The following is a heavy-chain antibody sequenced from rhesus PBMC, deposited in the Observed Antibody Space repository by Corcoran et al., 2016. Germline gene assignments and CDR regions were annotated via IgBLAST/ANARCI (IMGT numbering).Heavy chain of an antibody. CDR1: GYSISSGYG. V-gene: IGHV4-122*02. D-gene: IGHD1-44*02. CDR3: ARDGAWTPRDY. Sequence: QLQLQESGPGLVKPSETLSLTCAVSGYSISSGYGWSWIRQPPWKGLEWIGYISYSGSTSYNPSLKCLVTISRDTSKNQFSLKLSSVTAADTAVYYCARDGAWTPRDYWGQGVLVTVSS. CDR2: ISYSGST. J-gene: IGHJ4*01.